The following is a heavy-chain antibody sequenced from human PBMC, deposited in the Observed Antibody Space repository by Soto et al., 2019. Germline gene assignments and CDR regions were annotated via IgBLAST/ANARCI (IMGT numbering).Heavy chain of an antibody. J-gene: IGHJ4*02. Sequence: GGSLRLSCAASGFTFSSYAMSWVRQAPGKGLEWVSAISGSGGSTYYADSVKGRFTISRDNSKNTLYLQMNSLRAEDTAVYYCAKDPGAIVVVVAATAFDYWGQGTLVTVSS. CDR1: GFTFSSYA. CDR2: ISGSGGST. V-gene: IGHV3-23*01. D-gene: IGHD2-15*01. CDR3: AKDPGAIVVVVAATAFDY.